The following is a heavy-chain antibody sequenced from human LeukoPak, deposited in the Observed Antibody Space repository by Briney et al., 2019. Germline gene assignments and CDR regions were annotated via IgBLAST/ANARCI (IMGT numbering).Heavy chain of an antibody. D-gene: IGHD5-18*01. Sequence: SETLSLTCTVSGGSVSSGSYYWSWIRQPPGKGLEWIGYIYYSGSTNYNPTLKSRVTISVDTSKNQCSLKLSSVTAADTAVYYCANREYSYGYGYWGQGTLVTVSS. J-gene: IGHJ4*02. CDR3: ANREYSYGYGY. CDR2: IYYSGST. V-gene: IGHV4-61*01. CDR1: GGSVSSGSYY.